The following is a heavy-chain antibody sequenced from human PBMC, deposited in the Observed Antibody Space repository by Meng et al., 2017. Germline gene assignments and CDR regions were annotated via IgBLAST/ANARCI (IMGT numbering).Heavy chain of an antibody. CDR3: ARRGADTAMVYYYYGMDV. D-gene: IGHD5-18*01. CDR1: GYTFTGYY. V-gene: IGHV1-2*06. CDR2: INPNSGGT. J-gene: IGHJ6*02. Sequence: ASVKVSCKASGYTFTGYYMHWVRQAPGQGLEWMGRINPNSGGTNYAQKFQGRVTMTRDTSISTAYMELSSLRSEDTAVYYCARRGADTAMVYYYYGMDVWGQGTTVTVSS.